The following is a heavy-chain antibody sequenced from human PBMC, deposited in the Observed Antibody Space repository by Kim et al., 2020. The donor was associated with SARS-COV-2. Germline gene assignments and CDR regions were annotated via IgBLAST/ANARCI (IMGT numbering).Heavy chain of an antibody. CDR2: ISYEGSIK. Sequence: GGSLRLSCTASRFTFTTYGMHWVRQAPGKGLEWVSVISYEGSIKYYADSVKGRFTISRDDSKNTLYLQMNSLRAEDTAVYYCAKDRAYFEILTGRTVDYWGQGTLGIVSS. CDR3: AKDRAYFEILTGRTVDY. CDR1: RFTFTTYG. J-gene: IGHJ4*02. V-gene: IGHV3-30*18. D-gene: IGHD3-9*01.